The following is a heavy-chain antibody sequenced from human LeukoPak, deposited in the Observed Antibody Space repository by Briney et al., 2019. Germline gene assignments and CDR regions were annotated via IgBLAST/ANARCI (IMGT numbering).Heavy chain of an antibody. CDR3: AKRGSGSYKYYGMDV. D-gene: IGHD3-10*01. CDR2: ISYDGSSK. V-gene: IGHV3-30*18. Sequence: PGGSLRLSCAASGFTFSSYGRHWVRQAPGKGLEWVAVISYDGSSKYYADSVKGRFTISRDNSKNTLYLQMNSLRAEDTAVYYCAKRGSGSYKYYGMDVWGQGTTVTVSS. CDR1: GFTFSSYG. J-gene: IGHJ6*02.